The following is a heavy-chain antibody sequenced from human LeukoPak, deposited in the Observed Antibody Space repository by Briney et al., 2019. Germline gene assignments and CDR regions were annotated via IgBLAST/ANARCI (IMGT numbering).Heavy chain of an antibody. V-gene: IGHV1-18*04. CDR2: ISPYNGNT. CDR1: GYTFTCYG. Sequence: GASVRVSCKASGYTFTCYGISWVRQAPGQGLEWMGWISPYNGNTNYAQKFQGRVTMTTHTSTSAAYMELRSLRSDDTAVYYCARDLLVVTATIMWFDPWGQGTLVTVSS. D-gene: IGHD2-2*01. J-gene: IGHJ5*02. CDR3: ARDLLVVTATIMWFDP.